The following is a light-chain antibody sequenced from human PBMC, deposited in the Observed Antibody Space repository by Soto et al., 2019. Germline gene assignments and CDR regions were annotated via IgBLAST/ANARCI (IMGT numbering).Light chain of an antibody. Sequence: HITHSRSSLSASVEIRVTITSRASQSISSYLNWYQQKPGKAPKLLIYAASSLQSGVPSRFSGSGSGTDFTLTISSLQPEDFATYYCQQSYSTPTWTFGQVTNV. J-gene: IGKJ1*01. CDR2: AAS. CDR1: QSISSY. V-gene: IGKV1-39*01. CDR3: QQSYSTPTWT.